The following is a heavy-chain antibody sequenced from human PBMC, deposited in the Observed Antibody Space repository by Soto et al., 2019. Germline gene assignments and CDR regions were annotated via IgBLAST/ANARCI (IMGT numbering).Heavy chain of an antibody. CDR1: GFTFSSYG. J-gene: IGHJ3*02. Sequence: PGGSLRLSCAASGFTFSSYGMHWVRQAPGKGLEWVAVIWYDGSNKYYADSVKGRFTISRDNSKNTLYLQMNSLRAEDTAVYYCARKDASSGYYYEADAFDIWGQGTIVTVSS. D-gene: IGHD3-22*01. V-gene: IGHV3-33*01. CDR3: ARKDASSGYYYEADAFDI. CDR2: IWYDGSNK.